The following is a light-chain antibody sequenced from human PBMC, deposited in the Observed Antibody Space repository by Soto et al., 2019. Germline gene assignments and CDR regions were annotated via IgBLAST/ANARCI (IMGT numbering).Light chain of an antibody. J-gene: IGLJ2*01. CDR3: SSYTSSSTPHGV. V-gene: IGLV2-14*01. CDR1: SSDVGGYNY. CDR2: DVS. Sequence: QSALTQPASVSGSPGQSITISCTGTSSDVGGYNYVSWYQQYPGKAPKLMIYDVSNRPSGVSNRFSGSKSGNTASLTISGLQAEDEADYYCSSYTSSSTPHGVFGGGTKLTVL.